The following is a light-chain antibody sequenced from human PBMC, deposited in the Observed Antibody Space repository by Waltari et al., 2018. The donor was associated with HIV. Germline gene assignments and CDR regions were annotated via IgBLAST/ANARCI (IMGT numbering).Light chain of an antibody. J-gene: IGKJ2*01. CDR1: QPISNS. Sequence: DVHMTQSPSSLSASVGHRVTITCRASQPISNSLAWYQQKPGKAPKPLVYGTSRLESGVPSRFSGSGSGTDYTLTISSLQPEDFASYYCQQYYSIPNTFGQGTKLEIK. V-gene: IGKV1-NL1*01. CDR3: QQYYSIPNT. CDR2: GTS.